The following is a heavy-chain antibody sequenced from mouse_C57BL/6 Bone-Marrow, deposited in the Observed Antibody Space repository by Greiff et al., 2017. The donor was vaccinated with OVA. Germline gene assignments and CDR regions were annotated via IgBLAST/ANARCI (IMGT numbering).Heavy chain of an antibody. CDR2: IDPENGDT. CDR1: GFNIKDDY. J-gene: IGHJ1*03. Sequence: VQLQQSGAELVRPGASVKLSCTASGFNIKDDYMHWVKQRPEQGLEWIGWIDPENGDTEYASKFQGKATITADTSSNPAYLQLSSLTSADTAVFYCTPIFLLIGYFGVWGTGATVTVSS. CDR3: TPIFLLIGYFGV. D-gene: IGHD1-1*01. V-gene: IGHV14-4*01.